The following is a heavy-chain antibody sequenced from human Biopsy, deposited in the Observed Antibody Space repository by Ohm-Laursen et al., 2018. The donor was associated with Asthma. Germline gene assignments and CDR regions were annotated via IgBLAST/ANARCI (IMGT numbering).Heavy chain of an antibody. CDR1: AYTFIGYP. D-gene: IGHD7-27*01. CDR3: ARVQKSPGDRWFGP. J-gene: IGHJ5*02. V-gene: IGHV1-2*06. Sequence: SVKVSCKASAYTFIGYPLHWVRQAPGEGLEWMGRINPNGGATIYAQKFQGRVTMTRDTSISTAYMELSRLTSDDTAVYYCARVQKSPGDRWFGPWGQGTLVTVSS. CDR2: INPNGGAT.